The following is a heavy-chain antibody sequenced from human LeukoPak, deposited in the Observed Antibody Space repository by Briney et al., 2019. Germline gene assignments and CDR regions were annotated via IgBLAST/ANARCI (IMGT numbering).Heavy chain of an antibody. V-gene: IGHV3-74*01. Sequence: GGSLRLSCAASGFTFSSYWMHWVRQAPGKGLVWVSRLNTDGSRTSYADSVKGRFTISRDNAKNMLYLQMNRLRADDTAVYHCARVRSAAAGPLDYWGQGTLVTVSS. J-gene: IGHJ4*02. CDR3: ARVRSAAAGPLDY. CDR2: LNTDGSRT. D-gene: IGHD6-13*01. CDR1: GFTFSSYW.